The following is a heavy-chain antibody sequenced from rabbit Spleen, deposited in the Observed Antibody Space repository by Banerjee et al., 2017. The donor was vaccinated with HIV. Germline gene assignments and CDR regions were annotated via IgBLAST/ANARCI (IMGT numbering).Heavy chain of an antibody. CDR1: GFTFSNNDY. J-gene: IGHJ6*01. CDR2: IAGDSSGFT. V-gene: IGHV1S40*01. Sequence: QSLEESGGDLVKPEGSLTLTCTASGFTFSNNDYMCWVRQAPGKGLEWISCIAGDSSGFTYSATWVKGRFTCSKTSSTTVTLQMTSLTVADTATYFCARDTGTSFSSYGMDLWGQGTLVTVS. D-gene: IGHD7-1*01. CDR3: ARDTGTSFSSYGMDL.